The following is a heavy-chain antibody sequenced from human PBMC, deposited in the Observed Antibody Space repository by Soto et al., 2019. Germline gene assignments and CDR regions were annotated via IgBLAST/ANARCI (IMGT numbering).Heavy chain of an antibody. CDR1: GFTFSSYA. V-gene: IGHV3-23*01. J-gene: IGHJ4*02. Sequence: GGSLRLSCAASGFTFSSYAMSWVRQAPGKGLEWVSAISGSGGSTYYADSVKGRFTISRDNSKNTLYLQMNSLRAGDTAVYYCAKDQDGIMIFGVVIIRPHFAYRGQRTPVTVSS. CDR2: ISGSGGST. D-gene: IGHD3-3*01. CDR3: AKDQDGIMIFGVVIIRPHFAY.